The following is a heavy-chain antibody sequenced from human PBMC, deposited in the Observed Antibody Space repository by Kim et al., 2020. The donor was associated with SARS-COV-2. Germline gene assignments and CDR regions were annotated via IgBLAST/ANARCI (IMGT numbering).Heavy chain of an antibody. D-gene: IGHD2-21*02. V-gene: IGHV3-23*01. CDR1: GFTFSSYA. Sequence: GGSLRLSCAASGFTFSSYAMSWVRQAPGKGLEWVSAISGSGGSTYYADSVKGRFTISRDNSKNTLYLQMNSLRAEDTAVYYCAKEGYCGGDCYSNYFDYWGQGTLVTVSS. CDR3: AKEGYCGGDCYSNYFDY. J-gene: IGHJ4*02. CDR2: ISGSGGST.